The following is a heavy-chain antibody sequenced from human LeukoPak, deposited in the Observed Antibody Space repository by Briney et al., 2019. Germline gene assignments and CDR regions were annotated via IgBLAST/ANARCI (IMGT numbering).Heavy chain of an antibody. CDR2: ISGSGGST. CDR1: GLTFSSYA. Sequence: GGSLRLSCATSGLTFSSYAMSWVRQAPGKGLEWVSAISGSGGSTYYADSVKGRFTISRDNSKNTLYLQMNSLRAEDTAVYYCAKSGDRYMITFGGVIAPLDYWGQGTPVTVSS. V-gene: IGHV3-23*01. D-gene: IGHD3-16*02. J-gene: IGHJ4*02. CDR3: AKSGDRYMITFGGVIAPLDY.